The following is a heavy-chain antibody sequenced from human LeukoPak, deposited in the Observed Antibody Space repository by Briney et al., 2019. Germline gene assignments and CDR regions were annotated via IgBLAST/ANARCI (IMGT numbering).Heavy chain of an antibody. D-gene: IGHD6-13*01. V-gene: IGHV4-34*01. Sequence: SETLSLTCAVYGGSFSGYYWSWIRQPPGKGLEWIGEINRSGSTNYNPSLKGRVTISVDTSKNQFSLKLSSVTAADTAVYYCARARYSSSWYSRGWFDPWGQGTLVTVSS. CDR2: INRSGST. J-gene: IGHJ5*02. CDR1: GGSFSGYY. CDR3: ARARYSSSWYSRGWFDP.